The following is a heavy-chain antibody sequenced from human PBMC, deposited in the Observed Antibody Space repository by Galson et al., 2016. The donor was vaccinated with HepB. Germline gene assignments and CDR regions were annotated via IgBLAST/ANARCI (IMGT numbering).Heavy chain of an antibody. CDR3: AKVLRQSGPDDHFDS. J-gene: IGHJ4*02. CDR1: GFAFSNYA. D-gene: IGHD2-15*01. Sequence: LRLSCAASGFAFSNYAMSWVRQAPGKGLEWVAAISYSGASAYYADSAKGRFTISRDNSKNTVFLQMNSLGAKDTALYYCAKVLRQSGPDDHFDSWGQGTLVTVSS. CDR2: ISYSGASA. V-gene: IGHV3-23*01.